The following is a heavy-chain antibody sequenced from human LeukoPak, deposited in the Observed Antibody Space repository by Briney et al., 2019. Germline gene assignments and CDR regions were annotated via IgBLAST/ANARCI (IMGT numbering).Heavy chain of an antibody. CDR3: ARDKDYAFDY. V-gene: IGHV3-48*01. J-gene: IGHJ4*02. CDR2: ISSISGTI. CDR1: GFTFSSYS. Sequence: PGGSLRVSCAASGFTFSSYSMNWVRQAPGKGLEWVSYISSISGTINYSDSVKGRFTISTDNAKNSLYLQMNSLRAEDTAVYYCARDKDYAFDYWGQGTLVTVSS. D-gene: IGHD4/OR15-4a*01.